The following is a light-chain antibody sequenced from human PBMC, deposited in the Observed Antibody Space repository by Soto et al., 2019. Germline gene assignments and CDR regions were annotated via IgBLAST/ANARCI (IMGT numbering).Light chain of an antibody. CDR2: AAS. V-gene: IGKV1-39*01. Sequence: DIQMTQSPSSLSASVGDRVTITCRASQSIAFYVNWFQQKPGKAPRLLIYAASSLQSGVPSRFSGIGSGTDFTLTINSLQPEDFATYYCQQSSNSPIYTFGQGT. J-gene: IGKJ2*01. CDR1: QSIAFY. CDR3: QQSSNSPIYT.